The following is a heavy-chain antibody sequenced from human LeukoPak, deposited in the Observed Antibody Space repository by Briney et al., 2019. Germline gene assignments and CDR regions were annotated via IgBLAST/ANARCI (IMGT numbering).Heavy chain of an antibody. CDR3: ARDRLHYGEYEKTLDY. J-gene: IGHJ4*02. D-gene: IGHD4-17*01. Sequence: PGGSLRLSCAASGFTFTNAWMSWVRQAPGKGLEWVGRIKSKTDGGTADYAAPVKGRFTISRDDSRDTMYLQMNSLRADDTAVYYCARDRLHYGEYEKTLDYWGQGTLVTVSS. CDR1: GFTFTNAW. CDR2: IKSKTDGGTA. V-gene: IGHV3-15*01.